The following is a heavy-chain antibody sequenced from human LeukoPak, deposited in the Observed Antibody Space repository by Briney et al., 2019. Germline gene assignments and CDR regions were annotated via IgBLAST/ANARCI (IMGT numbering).Heavy chain of an antibody. D-gene: IGHD6-13*01. Sequence: SETLSLTCTVSGGSISSYYWSWIRQPPGKGLGWIGYIYYSGTTNYNPSLKSRVTISVDTSKNQFSLKLGSVTAADTAVYYCARGVYIAAAQYGYWGQGTLVTVSS. V-gene: IGHV4-59*01. CDR3: ARGVYIAAAQYGY. J-gene: IGHJ4*02. CDR1: GGSISSYY. CDR2: IYYSGTT.